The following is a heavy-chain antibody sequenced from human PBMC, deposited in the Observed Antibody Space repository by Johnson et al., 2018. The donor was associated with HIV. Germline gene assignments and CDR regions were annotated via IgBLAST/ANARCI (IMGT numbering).Heavy chain of an antibody. CDR1: GFTFSSYD. D-gene: IGHD4-11*01. CDR2: IGTAGDT. V-gene: IGHV3-13*01. Sequence: VQLVESGGGVVQPGGSLRLSCAASGFTFSSYDMHWVRQATGKGLEWVSAIGTAGDTYYPGSVKGRFTISRENAKNSLHLQMTSLRAEDTAVYYCASAFLTNAFDIWGQGTMVTVSS. J-gene: IGHJ3*02. CDR3: ASAFLTNAFDI.